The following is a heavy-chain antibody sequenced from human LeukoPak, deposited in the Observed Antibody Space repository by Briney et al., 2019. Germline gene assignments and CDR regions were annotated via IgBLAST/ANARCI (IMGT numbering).Heavy chain of an antibody. Sequence: ASVKVSCKVSGYTLTELSIHWLRQAPGKGLEWMGGFDPEDGETIYAQKFQGRVTMTEDTSTDTAYMELSSLRSEDTAVYYCATLNIVRFSFAPDYWGQGTLVTVSS. V-gene: IGHV1-24*01. CDR2: FDPEDGET. CDR1: GYTLTELS. D-gene: IGHD2-15*01. CDR3: ATLNIVRFSFAPDY. J-gene: IGHJ4*02.